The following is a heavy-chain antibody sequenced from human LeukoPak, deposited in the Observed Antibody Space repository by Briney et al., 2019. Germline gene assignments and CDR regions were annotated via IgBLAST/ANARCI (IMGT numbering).Heavy chain of an antibody. D-gene: IGHD3-22*01. V-gene: IGHV3-7*01. J-gene: IGHJ4*02. CDR3: AREGGGYYDSSGYYYY. CDR1: GFSFSSYW. CDR2: IKQDGREK. Sequence: GGSLRLSCAASGFSFSSYWMSWVRQAPGQGLEWVANIKQDGREKYYVDSVKGRFTISRDNAKNSLYLQMNSLRAEDTAVYYCAREGGGYYDSSGYYYYWGQGILVTVSS.